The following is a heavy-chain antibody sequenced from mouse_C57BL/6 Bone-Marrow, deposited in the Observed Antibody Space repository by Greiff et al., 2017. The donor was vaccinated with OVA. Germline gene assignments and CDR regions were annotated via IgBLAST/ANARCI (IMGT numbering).Heavy chain of an antibody. CDR1: GYTFTSYW. D-gene: IGHD1-1*01. CDR2: IHPSDSDT. CDR3: AIQYYYGSSYLGY. V-gene: IGHV1-74*01. Sequence: QVQLKQPGAELVKPGASVKVSCKASGYTFTSYWMHWVKQRPGQGLEWIGRIHPSDSDTNYNQKFKGKATLTVDKSSSTAYMQLSSLTSEDSAVYYCAIQYYYGSSYLGYWGQGTSVTVSS. J-gene: IGHJ4*01.